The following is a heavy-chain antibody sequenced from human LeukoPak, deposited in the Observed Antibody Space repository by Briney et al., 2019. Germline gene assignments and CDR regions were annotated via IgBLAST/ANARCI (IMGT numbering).Heavy chain of an antibody. CDR2: ISSSSSAI. D-gene: IGHD2-21*02. Sequence: PGGSLRLSCAASGFTFSSYEMNWVRQAPGKGLERLSYISSSSSAIFYADSVKGRFTVSRDNSKNSLYLQMNSLRVEDTAIYYCAREEADCGGDCFLLWGQGTLVTVSS. V-gene: IGHV3-48*03. J-gene: IGHJ4*02. CDR3: AREEADCGGDCFLL. CDR1: GFTFSSYE.